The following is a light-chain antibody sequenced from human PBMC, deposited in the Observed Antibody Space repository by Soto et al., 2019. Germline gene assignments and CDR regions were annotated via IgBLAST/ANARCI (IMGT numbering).Light chain of an antibody. Sequence: EIVLTQSPGTLSLSPGERATLSCRASQSVSSSYLAWYQQKPGQAPRLLIYGASSRATGIPDRFGGGGSGTDFTLTISRLEPEDFAVYFCQQYGSSPPWTFGQGTKVDI. V-gene: IGKV3-20*01. CDR2: GAS. CDR1: QSVSSSY. J-gene: IGKJ1*01. CDR3: QQYGSSPPWT.